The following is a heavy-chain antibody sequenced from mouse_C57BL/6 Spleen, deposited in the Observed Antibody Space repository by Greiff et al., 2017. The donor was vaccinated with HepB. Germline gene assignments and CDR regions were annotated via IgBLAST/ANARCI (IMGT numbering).Heavy chain of an antibody. CDR3: ARDDGYLYWYFDV. CDR2: INPNNGGT. D-gene: IGHD2-3*01. J-gene: IGHJ1*03. CDR1: GYTFTDYY. Sequence: EVQLQQSGPELVKPGASVKISCKASGYTFTDYYMNWVKQSHGKSLEWIGDINPNNGGTRYNQKFKGKATLTVDKSSSTAYMELRSLTSEDSAVDYCARDDGYLYWYFDVWGTGTTVTVSS. V-gene: IGHV1-26*01.